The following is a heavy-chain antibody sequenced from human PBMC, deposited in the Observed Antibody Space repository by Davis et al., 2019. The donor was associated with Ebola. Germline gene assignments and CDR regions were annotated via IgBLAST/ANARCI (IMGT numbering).Heavy chain of an antibody. Sequence: GESLKIPCAASGVIFSSHWMTWVRQSEGKGLEGVANRKQEGREKYYVDSVKGRFTISRDNAKNSLYLQMNSLRGEDTAVYYCASRPADTFYYGVFDYWGQGALVTISS. J-gene: IGHJ4*02. V-gene: IGHV3-7*03. CDR1: GVIFSSHW. CDR3: ASRPADTFYYGVFDY. CDR2: RKQEGREK. D-gene: IGHD3-3*01.